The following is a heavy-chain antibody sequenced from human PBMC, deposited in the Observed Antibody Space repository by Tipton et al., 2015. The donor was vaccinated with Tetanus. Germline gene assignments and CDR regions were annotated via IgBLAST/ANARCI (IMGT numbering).Heavy chain of an antibody. CDR3: VSGAALDY. V-gene: IGHV3-21*01. CDR2: ISSTSRYI. CDR1: GFSISNYR. J-gene: IGHJ4*02. D-gene: IGHD6-25*01. Sequence: GFSISNYRMNWVRQAPGRGLEWASSISSTSRYIYYAASVKGRVTISRDNAKNSVYLQMNSLRADDTAVYYCVSGAALDYWGQGTLVTVSS.